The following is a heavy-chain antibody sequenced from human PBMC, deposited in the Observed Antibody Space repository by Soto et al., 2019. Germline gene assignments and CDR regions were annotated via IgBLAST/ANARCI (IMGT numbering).Heavy chain of an antibody. CDR2: IYMSGTT. CDR1: DGYINSHF. Sequence: SETLSLTCTVSDGYINSHFWSWIRQPAGKGLEWIGHIYMSGTTTYNPSLKSRVTMSVDTPRNQFSLKVSSVTAADTAVYYCARINGGSPDFWGQGALVTVSS. V-gene: IGHV4-4*07. CDR3: ARINGGSPDF. J-gene: IGHJ4*02. D-gene: IGHD2-15*01.